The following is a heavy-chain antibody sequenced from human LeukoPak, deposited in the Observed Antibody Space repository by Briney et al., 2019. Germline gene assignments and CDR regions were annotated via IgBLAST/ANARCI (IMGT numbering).Heavy chain of an antibody. D-gene: IGHD1-1*01. CDR1: GGSISSYY. J-gene: IGHJ3*02. CDR3: ARGGNYDAFDI. V-gene: IGHV4-59*01. Sequence: SETLSLTCTVSGGSISSYYWSWIWQPPGKGLEWMWYIYYSGSTNYNPSLKSRVTISVDTSKNQFPLKLSSVTAADTAVYYCARGGNYDAFDIWGQGTMVTVSS. CDR2: IYYSGST.